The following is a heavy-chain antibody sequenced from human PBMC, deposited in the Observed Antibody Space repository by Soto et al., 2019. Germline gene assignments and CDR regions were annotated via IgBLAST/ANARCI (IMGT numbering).Heavy chain of an antibody. V-gene: IGHV4-59*01. CDR3: ARATYYYGSGSYEHGMDV. J-gene: IGHJ6*02. CDR2: IYYSGST. Sequence: PSETLSLTCTVSGGSISSYYWSWIRQPPGKGLEWIGYIYYSGSTNYNPSLKSRVTISVDTSKNQFSLKLSSVTAADTAVYYCARATYYYGSGSYEHGMDVWGQGTTGTVSS. D-gene: IGHD3-10*01. CDR1: GGSISSYY.